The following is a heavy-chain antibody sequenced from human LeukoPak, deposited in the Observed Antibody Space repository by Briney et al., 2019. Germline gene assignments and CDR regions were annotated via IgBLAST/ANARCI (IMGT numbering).Heavy chain of an antibody. CDR1: GGSISSYY. CDR3: ARGDIVATRGAFDI. D-gene: IGHD5-12*01. CDR2: IYYSGST. Sequence: PSETLSLTCTVSGGSISSYYWSWIRQPPGKGLEWIGYIYYSGSTNYNPSLKSRVTISVDTSKNQFSLKLSSVTAADTAVYYCARGDIVATRGAFDIWGQRTMVTVSS. V-gene: IGHV4-59*01. J-gene: IGHJ3*02.